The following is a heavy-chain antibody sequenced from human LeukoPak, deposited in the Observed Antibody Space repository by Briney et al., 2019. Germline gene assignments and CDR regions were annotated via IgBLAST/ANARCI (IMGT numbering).Heavy chain of an antibody. V-gene: IGHV1-18*01. D-gene: IGHD3-22*01. Sequence: ASVKVSCKASRYTFTNYGITWVRQAPGQGLEWMGWINPYTGDATYAQILQGRVTMTTDTSTTTAYMELRSLRSDDTAVFYCARGGPYYDSSGYYYYFDYWGQGTLVTVSS. CDR1: RYTFTNYG. CDR2: INPYTGDA. CDR3: ARGGPYYDSSGYYYYFDY. J-gene: IGHJ4*02.